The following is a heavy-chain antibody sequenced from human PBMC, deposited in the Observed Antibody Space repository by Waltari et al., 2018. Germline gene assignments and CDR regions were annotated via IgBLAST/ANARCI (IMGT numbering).Heavy chain of an antibody. D-gene: IGHD3-3*01. CDR2: IYYSGSP. CDR3: ARGPNYDFWSGYYFYMDV. J-gene: IGHJ6*03. CDR1: GGSISSYY. Sequence: QVQLQESGPGLVKPSETLSLTCTGSGGSISSYYWSWIRPPPGKGLEWIGYIYYSGSPNYNPSLKSRVTISVDTSKNQFSLKLSSVTAADTAVYYCARGPNYDFWSGYYFYMDVWGKGTTVTVSS. V-gene: IGHV4-59*13.